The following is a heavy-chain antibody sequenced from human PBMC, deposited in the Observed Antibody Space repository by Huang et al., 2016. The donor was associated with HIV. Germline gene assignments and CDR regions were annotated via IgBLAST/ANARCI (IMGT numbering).Heavy chain of an antibody. CDR1: GFNFNNYD. Sequence: QVQLVQSGAEVKKPGASVTVSCNASGFNFNNYDFNWVRQASGQGLERMGWMNPKSGNTGYAQKFQGRVTITRNTAITTAYMELRSLRSEDTAVYYCARARGFLYDSTGYYSRYYFDSWGQGTLVTISS. J-gene: IGHJ4*02. CDR2: MNPKSGNT. V-gene: IGHV1-8*03. D-gene: IGHD3-22*01. CDR3: ARARGFLYDSTGYYSRYYFDS.